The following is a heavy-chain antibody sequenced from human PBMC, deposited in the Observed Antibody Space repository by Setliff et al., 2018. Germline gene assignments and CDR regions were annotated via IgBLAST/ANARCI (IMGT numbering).Heavy chain of an antibody. CDR1: GGSVGSDFSY. V-gene: IGHV4-61*09. CDR3: ARVTGFFYVDA. CDR2: IYTTWST. J-gene: IGHJ6*03. Sequence: NPSETLSLTCTVSGGSVGSDFSYWTWIRQPAGKGPEWIGQIYTTWSTNYNPSLRSRATISLDASKNQFSLSLTSVTAADTAVYYCARVTGFFYVDAWGKGTTVTVSS.